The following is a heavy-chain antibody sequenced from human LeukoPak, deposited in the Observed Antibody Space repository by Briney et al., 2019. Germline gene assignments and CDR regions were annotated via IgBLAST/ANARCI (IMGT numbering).Heavy chain of an antibody. D-gene: IGHD4-17*01. Sequence: SQTLSLTCTVSGGSISRGGYYWSWIRQHPGKGLEWIGYIHYTGSTNYNPSLKSRVTISVDTPKNQFSLKLSSVTAADTAVYYCARSQVGLYTVTTGRYYFDYWGQGTLVTVSS. CDR3: ARSQVGLYTVTTGRYYFDY. CDR1: GGSISRGGYY. J-gene: IGHJ4*02. V-gene: IGHV4-31*03. CDR2: IHYTGST.